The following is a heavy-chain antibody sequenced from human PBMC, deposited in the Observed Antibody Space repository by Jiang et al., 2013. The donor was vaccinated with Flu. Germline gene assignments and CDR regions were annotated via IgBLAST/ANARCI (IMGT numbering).Heavy chain of an antibody. Sequence: QLVESGGGVVQPGRSLRLSCAASGFTFSSYVMYWVRQAPGKGLEWVALISYDGRIKDYADSVKGRFTISRDNSNNTLYLQMNSLRVEDTAVYYCTRGGKNTISSYWFDPWGQGILVTVSS. CDR3: TRGGKNTISSYWFDP. CDR2: ISYDGRIK. CDR1: GFTFSSYV. V-gene: IGHV3-30*04. J-gene: IGHJ5*02. D-gene: IGHD3-3*01.